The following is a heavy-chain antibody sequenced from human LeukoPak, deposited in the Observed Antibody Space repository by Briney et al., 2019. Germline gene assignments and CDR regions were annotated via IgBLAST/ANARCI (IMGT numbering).Heavy chain of an antibody. CDR2: ISGSGGST. V-gene: IGHV3-23*01. D-gene: IGHD3-9*01. CDR3: ANCRDWFGWFDP. J-gene: IGHJ5*02. CDR1: GFTFSSYA. Sequence: GGSLRLSCAASGFTFSSYAMSWVRQAPGKGLEWVSAISGSGGSTYYADSVKGRFTISRDNSKNTLYLQMNSLRAEDTAVYYCANCRDWFGWFDPWGQGTLVTVSS.